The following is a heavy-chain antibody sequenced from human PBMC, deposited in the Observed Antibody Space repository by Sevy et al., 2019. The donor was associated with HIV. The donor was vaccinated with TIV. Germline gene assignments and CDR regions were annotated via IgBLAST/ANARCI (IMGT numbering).Heavy chain of an antibody. J-gene: IGHJ4*02. V-gene: IGHV3-23*01. D-gene: IGHD3-16*02. CDR2: ISGSGGST. Sequence: GGSLRLSCAASGFTFSSYAMSWVRQAPGKGLEWVSPISGSGGSTYYADSVKGRFTISRDNSKNTLYLQMNSLRAEDTAVYYCAKDSYTRLGELSAGYFDYWGQGTLVTVSS. CDR1: GFTFSSYA. CDR3: AKDSYTRLGELSAGYFDY.